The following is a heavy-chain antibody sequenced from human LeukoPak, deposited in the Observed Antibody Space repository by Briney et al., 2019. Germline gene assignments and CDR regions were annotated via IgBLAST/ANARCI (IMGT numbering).Heavy chain of an antibody. CDR1: GFTFSDYY. J-gene: IGHJ4*02. V-gene: IGHV3-11*01. CDR2: ISHSGSTI. CDR3: ASRSYSGYGT. Sequence: GGSLRLSCAASGFTFSDYYMSWIRQAPGKGLEWVSYISHSGSTIYYAGSVKGRFIISRDNAKHLLDLQMNSLSADDTAVYCCASRSYSGYGTWGQGTLVTVSS. D-gene: IGHD5-12*01.